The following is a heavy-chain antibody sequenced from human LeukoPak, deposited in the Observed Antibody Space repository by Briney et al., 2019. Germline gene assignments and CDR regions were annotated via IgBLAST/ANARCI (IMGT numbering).Heavy chain of an antibody. CDR3: ARRTWVAAAEKGYYYYYMDV. Sequence: SETLSLTCTVSGGSTSSYYWSWIRQPPGKGLEWIGYIYTSGSTNYNPSLKSRVTISVDTSKNQFSLKLSSVTAADTAVYYCARRTWVAAAEKGYYYYYMDVWGKGTTVTVSS. V-gene: IGHV4-4*09. D-gene: IGHD6-13*01. CDR1: GGSTSSYY. CDR2: IYTSGST. J-gene: IGHJ6*03.